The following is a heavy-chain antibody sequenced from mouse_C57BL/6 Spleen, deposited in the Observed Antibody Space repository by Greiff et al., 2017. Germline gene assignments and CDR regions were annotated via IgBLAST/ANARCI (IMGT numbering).Heavy chain of an antibody. D-gene: IGHD2-1*01. Sequence: VKLVESGPGLVAPSQSLSITCTVSGFSLTSYAISWVRQPPGKGLEWLGVIWTGGGTNYNSALKSRLSISKDNSKSQVFLKMNSLQTDDTARYYCARDRGGNYGAAMDYWGQGTSVTVSS. CDR1: GFSLTSYA. CDR2: IWTGGGT. V-gene: IGHV2-9-1*01. CDR3: ARDRGGNYGAAMDY. J-gene: IGHJ4*01.